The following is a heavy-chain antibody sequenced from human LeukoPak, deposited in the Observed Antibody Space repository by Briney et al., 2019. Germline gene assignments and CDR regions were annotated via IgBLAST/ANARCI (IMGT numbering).Heavy chain of an antibody. J-gene: IGHJ4*02. CDR2: ISTSGSTI. V-gene: IGHV3-48*04. Sequence: GGSLRLSCAASGFTFSSYWMSWVRQAPGKGLEWLSYISTSGSTIYYADSVKGRFTISRDNSKNSLYLQMSSLRAAHTAVYYCARYVGYYGSGNYPDYFDYWGRGTLVTVSS. CDR1: GFTFSSYW. CDR3: ARYVGYYGSGNYPDYFDY. D-gene: IGHD3-10*01.